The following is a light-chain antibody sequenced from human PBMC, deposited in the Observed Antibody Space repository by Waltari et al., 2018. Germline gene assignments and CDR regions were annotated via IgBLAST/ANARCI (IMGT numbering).Light chain of an antibody. CDR3: QQYRTFPWT. J-gene: IGKJ1*01. CDR1: QTIDRL. CDR2: QAS. Sequence: DIQMTQSPSTLSASVGDRVLITCRASQTIDRLLAWYQHIPGKAPKLLISQASLLESGVPSRFSGSGSATEFSLTSTTLQPDDFATYYCQQYRTFPWTFGQGTTVDSK. V-gene: IGKV1-5*03.